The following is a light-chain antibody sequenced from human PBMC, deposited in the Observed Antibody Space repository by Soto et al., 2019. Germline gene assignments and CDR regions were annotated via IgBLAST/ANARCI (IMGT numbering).Light chain of an antibody. CDR1: QSVSSNY. J-gene: IGKJ1*01. Sequence: EIVLTQSPWTLSLSPGERATLSCRASQSVSSNYLTWYQQKPGQTPRLLVYGASSRATGIPDRFSGSGSGTDFTLTISRLEPEDFAVYYCQQYGSSPWTFGQGTKVDIK. CDR3: QQYGSSPWT. CDR2: GAS. V-gene: IGKV3-20*01.